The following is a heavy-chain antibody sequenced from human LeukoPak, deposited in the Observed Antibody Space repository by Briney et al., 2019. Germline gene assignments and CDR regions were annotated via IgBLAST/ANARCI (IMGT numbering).Heavy chain of an antibody. CDR2: ISGAGRET. CDR3: AKIDSPRVGWRAPFDY. Sequence: GGSLRLSCEPSAFTFGGSAMSWVRHAPEGGLEWISDISGAGRETYYADSVKGRFTISRDNSKNTLYLQLNSLGAEDTAVYFCAKIDSPRVGWRAPFDYWGQGTLVTVSS. V-gene: IGHV3-23*01. CDR1: AFTFGGSA. J-gene: IGHJ4*02. D-gene: IGHD6-19*01.